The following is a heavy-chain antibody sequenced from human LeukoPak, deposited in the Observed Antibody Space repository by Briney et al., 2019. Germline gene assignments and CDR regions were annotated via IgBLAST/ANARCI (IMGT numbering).Heavy chain of an antibody. D-gene: IGHD3-16*02. CDR2: ISSSSATI. Sequence: PGGSLRLSCAASGFTFSDYSMNWVRQAPGKGLEWVSYISSSSATIFYADSVKGRFTISRDNAKNSLSLQMNSLRDEDTAVFYCVRDRSTGGDAFDIWGQGTMVTVSS. CDR3: VRDRSTGGDAFDI. V-gene: IGHV3-48*02. CDR1: GFTFSDYS. J-gene: IGHJ3*02.